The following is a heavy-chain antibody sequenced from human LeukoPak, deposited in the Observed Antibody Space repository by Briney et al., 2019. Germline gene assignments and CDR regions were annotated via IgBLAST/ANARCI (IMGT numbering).Heavy chain of an antibody. Sequence: GGSLRLSCAASGFTFSSYEMHWVRQAPGKGLEWVSYISSSGSTIYYADSVKGRFTISRDNAKNSLYLQMNSLRAEDTAVYYCARDYGGSSPFDYWGQGTLVIVSS. CDR2: ISSSGSTI. CDR3: ARDYGGSSPFDY. J-gene: IGHJ4*02. CDR1: GFTFSSYE. V-gene: IGHV3-48*03. D-gene: IGHD4-23*01.